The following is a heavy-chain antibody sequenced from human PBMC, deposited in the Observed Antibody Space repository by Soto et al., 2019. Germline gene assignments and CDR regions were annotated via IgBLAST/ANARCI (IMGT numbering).Heavy chain of an antibody. J-gene: IGHJ1*01. CDR3: AKVLVVATTYCQH. CDR1: GFTFSSYG. CDR2: ISCGGSDK. Sequence: QVQLVESGGGVVQPGRSLRLSCAASGFTFSSYGMHWVRQAPGKGLEWVAVISCGGSDKYYADSVKGRFTISRDNSNHTLYLRMDRLRDEDTAVYYCAKVLVVATTYCQHWGQGTLVTV. V-gene: IGHV3-30*04. D-gene: IGHD2-15*01.